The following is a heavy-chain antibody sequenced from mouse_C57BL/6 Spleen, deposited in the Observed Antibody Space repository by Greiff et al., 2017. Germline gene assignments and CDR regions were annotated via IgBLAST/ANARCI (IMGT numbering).Heavy chain of an antibody. Sequence: EVKLMESGPGLVKPSQSLSLTCSVTGYSITSGYYWNWIRQFPGNKLEWMGYISYDGSNNYNPSLKNRISITRDTSKNQFFLKLTSVTTEDTATYYCASLGGNDVVFDYWGQGTTLTVSS. J-gene: IGHJ2*01. CDR2: ISYDGSN. CDR3: ASLGGNDVVFDY. D-gene: IGHD2-2*01. V-gene: IGHV3-6*01. CDR1: GYSITSGYY.